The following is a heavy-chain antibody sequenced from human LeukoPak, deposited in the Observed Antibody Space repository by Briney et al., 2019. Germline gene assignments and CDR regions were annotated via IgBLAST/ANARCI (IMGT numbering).Heavy chain of an antibody. CDR1: GFTFSSYW. J-gene: IGHJ4*02. CDR2: INSDGSST. V-gene: IGHV3-74*01. CDR3: AKDKCSGCPTNFDY. D-gene: IGHD6-19*01. Sequence: GGSLRLSCAASGFTFSSYWMHWVRQAPGKGLVWVSRINSDGSSTSYADSVKGRFTISRDNAKNTLYLQMNSLRAEDTAVYYCAKDKCSGCPTNFDYWGQGTLVTVSS.